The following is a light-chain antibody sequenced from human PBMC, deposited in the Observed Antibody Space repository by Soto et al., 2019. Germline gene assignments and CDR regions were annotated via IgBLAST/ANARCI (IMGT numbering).Light chain of an antibody. Sequence: IRLTQSPSSLSASVGDGVTITCRASQGISSFLAWYQQKPGKAPKLLIYAASTLQSGVPSRFSGSGSGTDFTLTISSLQPEDFATYFCQQLNSYPITFGQGTRLEIK. CDR1: QGISSF. CDR2: AAS. CDR3: QQLNSYPIT. J-gene: IGKJ5*01. V-gene: IGKV1-9*01.